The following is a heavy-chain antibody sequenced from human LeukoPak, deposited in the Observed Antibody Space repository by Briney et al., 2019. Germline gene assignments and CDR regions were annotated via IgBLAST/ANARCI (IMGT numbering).Heavy chain of an antibody. CDR1: GYTFTSYG. CDR3: ARTQHQLLSGGDWFDP. V-gene: IGHV1-18*01. D-gene: IGHD2-2*01. Sequence: ASVKVSCKASGYTFTSYGISWVRQAPGQGLEWMGWISAYNGNTNYAQKLQGRVTMTTDTSTSTAYMELRSLRSDDTAVYYCARTQHQLLSGGDWFDPWGQGTLVTVSS. J-gene: IGHJ5*02. CDR2: ISAYNGNT.